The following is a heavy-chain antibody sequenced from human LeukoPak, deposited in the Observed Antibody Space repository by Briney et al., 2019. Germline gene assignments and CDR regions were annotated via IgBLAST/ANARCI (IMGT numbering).Heavy chain of an antibody. CDR3: ARDFLYGNYPDYFDS. V-gene: IGHV4-39*07. CDR2: ISYSGTF. Sequence: PSETLSLTCSVSGGSITSANYSWAWIRHPPGGGLEWIGSISYSGTFHYDPSLGRRATMSVDTSKNQFSLLLNSVTAADTAVYYCARDFLYGNYPDYFDSWGQGILVTMSS. CDR1: GGSITSANYS. D-gene: IGHD2-8*01. J-gene: IGHJ4*02.